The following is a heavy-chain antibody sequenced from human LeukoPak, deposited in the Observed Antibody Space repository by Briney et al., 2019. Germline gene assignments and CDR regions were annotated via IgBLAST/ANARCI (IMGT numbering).Heavy chain of an antibody. J-gene: IGHJ4*02. D-gene: IGHD3-3*01. V-gene: IGHV3-21*04. CDR2: ISSGSSAI. Sequence: GGSLRLSCAASGFTFSTYSMNWVRQAPGKGLEWVSSISSGSSAIYYADSVKGRITISRDNAKNSLFLQMNSLRAEDTAVYYCARPRFLEWSNDYWGQGTLVTVSS. CDR1: GFTFSTYS. CDR3: ARPRFLEWSNDY.